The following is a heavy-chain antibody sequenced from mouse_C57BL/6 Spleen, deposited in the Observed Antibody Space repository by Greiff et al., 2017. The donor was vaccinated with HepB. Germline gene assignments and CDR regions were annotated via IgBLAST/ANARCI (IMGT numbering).Heavy chain of an antibody. CDR1: GYSITSGYY. CDR3: ARDYGSRTGFAY. V-gene: IGHV3-6*01. D-gene: IGHD1-1*01. CDR2: ISYDGSN. Sequence: ESGPGLVKPSQSLSLTCSVTGYSITSGYYWNWIRQFPGNKLEWMGYISYDGSNNYNPSLKNRISITRDTSKNQFFLKLNSVTTEDTATYYCARDYGSRTGFAYWGQGTLVTVSA. J-gene: IGHJ3*01.